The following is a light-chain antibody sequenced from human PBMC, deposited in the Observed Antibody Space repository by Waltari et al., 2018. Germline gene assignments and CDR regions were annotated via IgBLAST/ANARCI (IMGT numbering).Light chain of an antibody. CDR3: SSYTSSSTLV. CDR2: EVN. Sequence: QSALTQPASVSGSPGQSIPSSCTGSSSHVGGYTYVPWYQHHPGKPPKLLIYEVNNRPSGVSSRFSGSKAGNMASLTISGLQPEDEADYYCSSYTSSSTLVFGGGTKLTVL. V-gene: IGLV2-14*01. J-gene: IGLJ2*01. CDR1: SSHVGGYTY.